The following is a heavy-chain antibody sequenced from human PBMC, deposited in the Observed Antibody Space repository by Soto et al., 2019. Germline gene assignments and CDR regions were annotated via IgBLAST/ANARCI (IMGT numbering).Heavy chain of an antibody. J-gene: IGHJ4*02. CDR1: GYTFTSYG. D-gene: IGHD3-22*01. CDR3: ARVEIPPICDSSGNDHDY. Sequence: ASVKVSCKASGYTFTSYGISWVRQAPGQGLEWMGWISAYNGNTNYAQKLQGRVTMTTDTSTSTAYMELRSLRSDDTAVYYCARVEIPPICDSSGNDHDYWGQGTLVTVSS. V-gene: IGHV1-18*01. CDR2: ISAYNGNT.